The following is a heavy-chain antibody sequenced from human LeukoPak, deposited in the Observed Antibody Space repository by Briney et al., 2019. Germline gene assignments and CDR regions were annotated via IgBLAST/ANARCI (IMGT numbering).Heavy chain of an antibody. CDR1: GYTFTSYD. V-gene: IGHV1-8*02. D-gene: IGHD1-26*01. Sequence: ASVKVSCKASGYTFTSYDINWVRQATGQGLEWMGWMNPNRGNTGYAQKFQGRVTITRNTSISTAYMELSSLRSEDTAVYYCARTYGESSDDALDIWGQGTMVTVSS. J-gene: IGHJ3*02. CDR3: ARTYGESSDDALDI. CDR2: MNPNRGNT.